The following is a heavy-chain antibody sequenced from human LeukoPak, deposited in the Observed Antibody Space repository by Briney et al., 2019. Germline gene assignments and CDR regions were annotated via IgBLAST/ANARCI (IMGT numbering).Heavy chain of an antibody. CDR2: ISSSGSTI. D-gene: IGHD5-18*01. V-gene: IGHV3-11*04. J-gene: IGHJ3*02. CDR1: AITFSDYY. Sequence: GGSLRLSCAASAITFSDYYMSWIRRAPGKGLEWVSYISSSGSTIYYADSVKGRFTISRDNAKNSLYLQMNSLRADDTAVYYCARDNGYANDAFDIWGQGTMVTVCS. CDR3: ARDNGYANDAFDI.